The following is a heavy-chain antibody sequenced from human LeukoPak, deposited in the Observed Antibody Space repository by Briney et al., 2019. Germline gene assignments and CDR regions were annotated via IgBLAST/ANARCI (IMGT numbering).Heavy chain of an antibody. V-gene: IGHV1-24*01. Sequence: GASVKVSCKVSGYTLTEFCMHWVRQAPGKGLEWMGGFDPENGETNYAQKFQDRVTMTKDTSTDTAYMELSSLRSEDTAVYYCATDPVWFGELLFDDWGQGTLVTVSS. D-gene: IGHD3-10*01. J-gene: IGHJ4*02. CDR1: GYTLTEFC. CDR3: ATDPVWFGELLFDD. CDR2: FDPENGET.